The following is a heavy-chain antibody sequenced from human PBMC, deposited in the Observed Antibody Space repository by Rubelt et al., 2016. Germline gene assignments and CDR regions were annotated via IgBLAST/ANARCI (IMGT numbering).Heavy chain of an antibody. CDR2: ISYDGSNK. CDR3: ARGRGYSSSWYLWVDP. J-gene: IGHJ5*02. Sequence: VQLLESGGGLVQPGGSLRLSCAASGFTFSSYGMHWVRQAPGKGLEWVAVISYDGSNKYYADSVKGRFTISRDTAKNSLYLQMNRLEAEDTAVYYCARGRGYSSSWYLWVDPWGQGTLVTVSS. CDR1: GFTFSSYG. V-gene: IGHV3-30*03. D-gene: IGHD6-13*01.